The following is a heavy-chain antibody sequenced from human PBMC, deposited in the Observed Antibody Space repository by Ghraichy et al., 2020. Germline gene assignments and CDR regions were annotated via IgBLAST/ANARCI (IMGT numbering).Heavy chain of an antibody. V-gene: IGHV3-43*01. CDR1: GFTFDDYS. D-gene: IGHD2-2*01. CDR3: AKDLGVPAAPGIFDS. J-gene: IGHJ4*02. Sequence: GGSLRLSCAASGFTFDDYSMHWVRQAPGTGLEWVSLISWDGGRIYYADSVKGRFNISRDNSKNSLYLQMNSLRTEDTALYYCAKDLGVPAAPGIFDSWGKGTLVTISS. CDR2: ISWDGGRI.